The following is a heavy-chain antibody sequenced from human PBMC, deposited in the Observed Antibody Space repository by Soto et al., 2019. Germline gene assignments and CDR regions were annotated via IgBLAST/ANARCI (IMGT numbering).Heavy chain of an antibody. CDR2: IYYSGST. J-gene: IGHJ4*02. CDR3: ARGEVGATWYFDY. V-gene: IGHV4-31*03. Sequence: QVQLQESGPGLVKPSQTLSLTCTVSGGSISSGGYYWSWIRQHPGKGLEWIGYIYYSGSTYYNPSLKSRVTISVDTSKNQFSLKLSSVTAADAAVYYCARGEVGATWYFDYWGQGTLVTVSS. D-gene: IGHD1-26*01. CDR1: GGSISSGGYY.